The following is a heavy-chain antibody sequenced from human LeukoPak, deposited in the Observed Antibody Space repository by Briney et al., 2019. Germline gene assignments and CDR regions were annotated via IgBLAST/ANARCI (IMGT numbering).Heavy chain of an antibody. J-gene: IGHJ4*02. CDR2: IYPGDSDT. CDR1: GYSFTNYW. D-gene: IGHD2-2*01. CDR3: ATLGYCSSTSCQLSMVDY. Sequence: GASLKISCKGSGYSFTNYWIGWVRQMPGKGLEWMGIIYPGDSDTRYSPSFQGHVTISADKSISTAYLQWSSLKASDTAMYYCATLGYCSSTSCQLSMVDYWGQGTLVTVSS. V-gene: IGHV5-51*01.